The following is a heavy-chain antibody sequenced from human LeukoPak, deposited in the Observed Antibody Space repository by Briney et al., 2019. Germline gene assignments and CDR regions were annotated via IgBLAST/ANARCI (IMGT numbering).Heavy chain of an antibody. CDR2: INWNGGST. CDR3: ATDGHYGSGSYYNGPHYYYYYGMDV. D-gene: IGHD3-10*01. V-gene: IGHV3-20*01. Sequence: PGGSLRLSCAASGFTFDDYGMSWVRQAPGKGLEWVSGINWNGGSTGYADSVKGRFTISRDNATNSLYLQMNSLRAEDTALYHCATDGHYGSGSYYNGPHYYYYYGMDVWGQGTTVTVSS. CDR1: GFTFDDYG. J-gene: IGHJ6*02.